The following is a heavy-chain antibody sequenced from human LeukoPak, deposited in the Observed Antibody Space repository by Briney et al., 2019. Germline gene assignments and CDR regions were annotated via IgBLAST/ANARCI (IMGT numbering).Heavy chain of an antibody. CDR1: GYTFTGYY. J-gene: IGHJ4*02. Sequence: ASVKVSCKASGYTFTGYYMHWVRQAPRQGLEWMGWINPNSGGTNCAQKFQGRVTMTRDTSISTAYMELSRLRSDDTAVYYCARGYYGSGSQRIFDYWGQGTLVTVSS. CDR2: INPNSGGT. D-gene: IGHD3-10*01. V-gene: IGHV1-2*02. CDR3: ARGYYGSGSQRIFDY.